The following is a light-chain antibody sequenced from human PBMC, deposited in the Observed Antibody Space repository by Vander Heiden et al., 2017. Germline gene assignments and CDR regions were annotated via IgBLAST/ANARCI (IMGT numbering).Light chain of an antibody. CDR1: CRDVGVYDY. J-gene: IGLJ2*01. CDR3: TTPSHSDTLL. Sequence: QSSLTQPPSVSRSPGPPRPISCTRTCRDVGVYDYVSWYQQYPDKAPKLMIYDISYRPSGVSNRFSGSKSGNAASLTISGLQAEDAADYCCTTPSHSDTLLFGGGTKLTVL. CDR2: DIS. V-gene: IGLV2-14*01.